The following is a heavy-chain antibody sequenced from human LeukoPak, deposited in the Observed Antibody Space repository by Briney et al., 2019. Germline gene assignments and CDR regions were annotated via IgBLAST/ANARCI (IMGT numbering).Heavy chain of an antibody. CDR2: ISYDGSIE. CDR1: GFTFRSFA. J-gene: IGHJ4*02. Sequence: GGSLRLSCAASGFTFRSFAMRWVRQAPGKGLEWVAVISYDGSIEYYADSVKGRFTISRDNSKSTLYLQMNSLRGEDTAVYYCARRYQGREFDYWGQGTLVTVSS. V-gene: IGHV3-30*03. CDR3: ARRYQGREFDY. D-gene: IGHD1-26*01.